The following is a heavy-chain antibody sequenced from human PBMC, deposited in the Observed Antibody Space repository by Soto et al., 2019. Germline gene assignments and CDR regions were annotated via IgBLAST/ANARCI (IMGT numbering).Heavy chain of an antibody. CDR1: GGSFSGYY. D-gene: IGHD3-9*01. V-gene: IGHV4-34*01. CDR2: INHSGST. J-gene: IGHJ4*02. Sequence: PSETLSLTCAVYGGSFSGYYWSWIRQPPGKGLEWIGEINHSGSTNYNPSLKSRVPISVDTSKNQFSLKLSSVTAADTAVYYCARGRSLRYFDWFQGPYFDYWGQGTLVTAPQ. CDR3: ARGRSLRYFDWFQGPYFDY.